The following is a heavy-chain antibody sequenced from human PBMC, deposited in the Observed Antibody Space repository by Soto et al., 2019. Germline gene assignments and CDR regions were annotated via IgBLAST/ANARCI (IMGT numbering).Heavy chain of an antibody. Sequence: EVQVLESGGGLVQPGGSLRLSCVTSGFNLNDHWMDWVRQAPGKGLEWLGQIKNRGGGYSTDYAASVKGRFSISSDDSNNSLYLQMNSLKTEDSADYYCGDFGSGSWAYDGWGQGILVTVSS. V-gene: IGHV3-72*01. J-gene: IGHJ4*02. CDR3: GDFGSGSWAYDG. CDR2: IKNRGGGYST. D-gene: IGHD1-26*01. CDR1: GFNLNDHW.